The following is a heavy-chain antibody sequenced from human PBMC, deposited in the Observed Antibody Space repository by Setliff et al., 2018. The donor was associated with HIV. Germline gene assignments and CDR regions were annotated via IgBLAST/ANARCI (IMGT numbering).Heavy chain of an antibody. Sequence: QPGGSLRLSCAASGFTFSSYGMHWVRQAPGKGLEWVAFIRYDGSNKYYADSVKGRFTISRDNAENSLYLQMNSLRAEDTAVYYCAKDRTVVVITIFDYWGQGTLVTVSS. V-gene: IGHV3-30*02. CDR1: GFTFSSYG. CDR3: AKDRTVVVITIFDY. J-gene: IGHJ4*02. CDR2: IRYDGSNK. D-gene: IGHD3-22*01.